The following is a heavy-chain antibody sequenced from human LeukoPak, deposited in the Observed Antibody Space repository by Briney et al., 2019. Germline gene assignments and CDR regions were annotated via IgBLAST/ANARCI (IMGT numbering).Heavy chain of an antibody. Sequence: TSETLSLTCTVSGGSISSSSYYWGWIRQPPGKGLEWIGSIYYSGSTYYNPSLKSRVTMSVDASKNQFSLKVRSVTAADTAVYYCARGTCGSGCEDWGRGTLVTVSS. CDR3: ARGTCGSGCED. J-gene: IGHJ4*02. CDR2: IYYSGST. CDR1: GGSISSSSYY. D-gene: IGHD6-25*01. V-gene: IGHV4-39*07.